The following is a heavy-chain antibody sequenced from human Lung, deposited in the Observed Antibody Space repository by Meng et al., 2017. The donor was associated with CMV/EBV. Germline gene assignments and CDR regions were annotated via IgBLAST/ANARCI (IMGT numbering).Heavy chain of an antibody. CDR1: GYTFTNNY. Sequence: ASXXVSXKASGYTFTNNYIHWVRQAPGQGLQWMGRIRPNSGATTYAQTFQGRVTMTSDSSASTAYMELSRLTFDDAAIYFCARGGWTCMLGACCDYGGQGSXVTVSS. J-gene: IGHJ4*02. CDR2: IRPNSGAT. CDR3: ARGGWTCMLGACCDY. V-gene: IGHV1-2*02. D-gene: IGHD3-10*02.